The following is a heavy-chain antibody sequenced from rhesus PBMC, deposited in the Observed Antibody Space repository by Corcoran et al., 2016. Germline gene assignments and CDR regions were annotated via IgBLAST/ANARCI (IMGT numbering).Heavy chain of an antibody. V-gene: IGHV4S12*01. CDR1: GGTIRSGYYY. D-gene: IGHD1-44*02. CDR2: IYSNSEST. Sequence: QVQLQESGPGVVKTSETLSLTCAVSGGTIRSGYYYWSWIRQPPGKGLEWIGGIYSNSESTNYNPSLTSLVTISKDTSKNQFSLKRSSVTATDTAVYYCARDPYSGSYRISLDVWGRGVLVTVSS. CDR3: ARDPYSGSYRISLDV. J-gene: IGHJ5-2*02.